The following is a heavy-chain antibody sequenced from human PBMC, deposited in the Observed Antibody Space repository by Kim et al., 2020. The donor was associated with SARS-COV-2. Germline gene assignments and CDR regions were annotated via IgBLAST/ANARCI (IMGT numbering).Heavy chain of an antibody. CDR2: IYYSGST. D-gene: IGHD3-22*01. CDR1: GGSISSSSYY. Sequence: SETLSLTCTVSGGSISSSSYYWGWIRQPPGKGLEWIGSIYYSGSTYYNPSLKSRVTISVDTSKNQFSLKLSSVTAADTAVYYCARHARITMIVVVIGDNWFDAWGEGTLVTVSS. V-gene: IGHV4-39*01. J-gene: IGHJ5*02. CDR3: ARHARITMIVVVIGDNWFDA.